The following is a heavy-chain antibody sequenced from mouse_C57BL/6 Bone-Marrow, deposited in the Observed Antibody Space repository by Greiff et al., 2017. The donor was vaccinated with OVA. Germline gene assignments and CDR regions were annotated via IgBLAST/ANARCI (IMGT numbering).Heavy chain of an antibody. CDR3: ARAYYSNYFSWFAY. J-gene: IGHJ3*01. CDR1: GFSLTSYA. V-gene: IGHV2-9-1*01. Sequence: VKLVESGPGLVAPSQSLSITCTVSGFSLTSYAISWVRQPPGKGLEWLGVIWTGGGTNYNSALKSRLSISKDNSKSQVFLKMNSLQTDDTARYYCARAYYSNYFSWFAYWGQGTLVTVSA. CDR2: IWTGGGT. D-gene: IGHD2-5*01.